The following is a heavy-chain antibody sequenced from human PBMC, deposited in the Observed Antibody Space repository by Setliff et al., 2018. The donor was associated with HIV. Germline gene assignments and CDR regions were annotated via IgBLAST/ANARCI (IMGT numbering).Heavy chain of an antibody. CDR1: GGTFNNYA. D-gene: IGHD5-18*01. V-gene: IGHV1-69*13. CDR3: ARGTWMQARWWFDS. Sequence: SVKVSCKASGGTFNNYAISWVRLAPGQGLEWMGGIIPILGTTNYAQKIQGRVKFSADESTGTAYMDLTRLRVDDTAIYYCARGTWMQARWWFDSWGQGTQVTVSS. CDR2: IIPILGTT. J-gene: IGHJ5*01.